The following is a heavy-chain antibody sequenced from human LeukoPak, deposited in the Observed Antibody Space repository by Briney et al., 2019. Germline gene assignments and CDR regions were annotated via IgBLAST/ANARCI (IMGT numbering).Heavy chain of an antibody. D-gene: IGHD5-24*01. Sequence: GESLKISCKGSGYSFTSYWIGWVRQMPGKGLEWMGIIYPGDSDTKYSPSFQGQVTISADKSISTAYLQWSSLKASDTAMYYCARLKGPRHGTIEMATYVGGTNGYNLSPRAPYFDYWGQGTLVTVSS. J-gene: IGHJ4*02. V-gene: IGHV5-51*01. CDR3: ARLKGPRHGTIEMATYVGGTNGYNLSPRAPYFDY. CDR1: GYSFTSYW. CDR2: IYPGDSDT.